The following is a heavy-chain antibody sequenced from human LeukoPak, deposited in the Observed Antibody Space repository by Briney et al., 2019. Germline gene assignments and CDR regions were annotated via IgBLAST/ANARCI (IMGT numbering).Heavy chain of an antibody. D-gene: IGHD1-14*01. V-gene: IGHV3-74*01. CDR3: ATGQGHGMDV. J-gene: IGHJ6*02. CDR1: GFTFGDYA. Sequence: GGSLRLSCTASGFTFGDYAMSWVRQAPGKGLVWVSRINSDGSSTSYADSVKGRFTTSRDNAKNTLYLQMNGLRAEDTAVYYCATGQGHGMDVWGQGTTVTVSS. CDR2: INSDGSST.